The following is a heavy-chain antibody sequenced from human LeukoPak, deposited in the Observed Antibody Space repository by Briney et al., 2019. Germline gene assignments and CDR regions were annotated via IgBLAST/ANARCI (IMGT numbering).Heavy chain of an antibody. J-gene: IGHJ4*02. V-gene: IGHV3-23*01. CDR2: ISGSSGNT. Sequence: GGSLRLSCAASRFAFSSYAMTWVRQAPGKGLEWVSTISGSSGNTYYADSVKGRFTISRDNSKNTLYLQMNSLRAEDTAVYYCAKTLLWFGELSSFDYWGQGTLVTVSS. D-gene: IGHD3-10*01. CDR1: RFAFSSYA. CDR3: AKTLLWFGELSSFDY.